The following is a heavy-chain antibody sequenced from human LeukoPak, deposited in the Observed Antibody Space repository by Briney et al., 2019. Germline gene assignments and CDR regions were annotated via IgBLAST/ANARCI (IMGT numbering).Heavy chain of an antibody. Sequence: PGGYLRLSCAASGFTFSSYAMSWVRQAPGKGLEWVSAISGSGGSTYYADSVKGRFTISRDNSKNTLYLQMNSLRAEDTAVYYCAISPLMVRGVIVDYWGQGTLVTVSS. V-gene: IGHV3-23*01. CDR2: ISGSGGST. D-gene: IGHD3-10*01. J-gene: IGHJ4*02. CDR1: GFTFSSYA. CDR3: AISPLMVRGVIVDY.